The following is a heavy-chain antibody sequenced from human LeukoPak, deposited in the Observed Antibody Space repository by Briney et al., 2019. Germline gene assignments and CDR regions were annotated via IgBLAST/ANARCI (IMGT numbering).Heavy chain of an antibody. J-gene: IGHJ5*02. CDR1: GFSFSSYW. CDR3: ARDPAVPAAIRGNWFDP. D-gene: IGHD2-2*02. V-gene: IGHV3-7*01. Sequence: PGGSLRLSCAASGFSFSSYWMSWVRQAPGKGLEWVANIKQDGSEKYYVDSVKGRFTISRDNAKNSLYLQMNSLRAEDTAVYYCARDPAVPAAIRGNWFDPWGQGTLVTVSS. CDR2: IKQDGSEK.